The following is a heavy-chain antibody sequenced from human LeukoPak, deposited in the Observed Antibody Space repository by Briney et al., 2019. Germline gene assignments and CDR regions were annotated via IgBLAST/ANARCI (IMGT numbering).Heavy chain of an antibody. D-gene: IGHD3-10*01. CDR1: GRSFADSW. CDR2: INNDGSDT. V-gene: IGHV3-74*01. CDR3: ARVSGLGMNEYYQH. J-gene: IGHJ1*01. Sequence: GGSLRLSCAASGRSFADSWMHWVRQAPGKGLVWVSRINNDGSDTRYADSVRGRFTISRDNAKNTLYLQMNSLRAEDTAVYYCARVSGLGMNEYYQHWGQGTLVTVPS.